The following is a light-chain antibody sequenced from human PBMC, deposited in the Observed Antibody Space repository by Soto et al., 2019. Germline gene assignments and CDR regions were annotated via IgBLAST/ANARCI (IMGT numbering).Light chain of an antibody. V-gene: IGKV3D-15*01. J-gene: IGKJ1*01. Sequence: EIVLTQSPGTLSLSPGERGTLSCRASQSVSSNYLAWYQQKPGQAPRLLIYGASSRATGIPDRFSGSGSGTEFTLTISSLQSEDFAVYYCQQYNNWPTFGQGTKVEIK. CDR3: QQYNNWPT. CDR1: QSVSSN. CDR2: GAS.